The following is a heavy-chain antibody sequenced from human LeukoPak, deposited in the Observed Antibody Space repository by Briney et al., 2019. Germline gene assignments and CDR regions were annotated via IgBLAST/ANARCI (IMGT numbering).Heavy chain of an antibody. V-gene: IGHV1-8*03. CDR3: ARVLGGGNSIHFDY. CDR1: GYTFGTYD. Sequence: ASVKVSCKASGYTFGTYDINWVRQATGQGLEWMGWTNPNTGNTGYAQKFQGRVTISSNSAITTAYLELSSLRSEDTAVYFCARVLGGGNSIHFDYWGHGTLVTVPS. CDR2: TNPNTGNT. D-gene: IGHD4-23*01. J-gene: IGHJ4*01.